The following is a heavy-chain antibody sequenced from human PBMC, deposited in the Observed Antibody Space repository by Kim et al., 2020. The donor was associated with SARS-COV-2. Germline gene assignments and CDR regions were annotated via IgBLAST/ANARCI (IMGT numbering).Heavy chain of an antibody. V-gene: IGHV4-59*08. CDR3: ATTGCSGGSCPQFQH. CDR1: GGSISSYY. CDR2: IYYSGST. Sequence: SETLSPTCTVSGGSISSYYWSWIRQPPGKGLEWIGYIYYSGSTNYNPSLKSRVTISVDTSKNQFSLKLSSVTAADTAVYYCATTGCSGGSCPQFQHWGQGTLVTVSS. D-gene: IGHD2-15*01. J-gene: IGHJ1*01.